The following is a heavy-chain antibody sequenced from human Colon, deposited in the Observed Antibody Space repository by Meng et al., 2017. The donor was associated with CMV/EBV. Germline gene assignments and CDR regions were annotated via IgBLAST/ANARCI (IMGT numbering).Heavy chain of an antibody. V-gene: IGHV3-21*06. CDR2: ISSSSNYI. Sequence: GESLKISCVGSGFTFSDYEMNWVRQAPGRGLEWVSSISSSSNYIFYADSVRGRFTISRDNAKNSLYLQLNSLKAEDTAVYYCARNGGRGYWGQGTLVTVSS. J-gene: IGHJ4*02. D-gene: IGHD1-1*01. CDR1: GFTFSDYE. CDR3: ARNGGRGY.